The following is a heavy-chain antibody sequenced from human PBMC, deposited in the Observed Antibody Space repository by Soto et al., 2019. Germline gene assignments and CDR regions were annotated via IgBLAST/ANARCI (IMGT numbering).Heavy chain of an antibody. V-gene: IGHV4-34*01. CDR2: INHSGST. Sequence: SETLSLTCAVYGGSFSGYYWSWIRQPPGKGLEWIGEINHSGSTNYNPSLKSRVTISVDTSKNQFSLKLSSVTAADTAVYYCARWPYGDYVVGGFNDAFDIWGQGTMVTVSS. J-gene: IGHJ3*02. CDR3: ARWPYGDYVVGGFNDAFDI. D-gene: IGHD4-17*01. CDR1: GGSFSGYY.